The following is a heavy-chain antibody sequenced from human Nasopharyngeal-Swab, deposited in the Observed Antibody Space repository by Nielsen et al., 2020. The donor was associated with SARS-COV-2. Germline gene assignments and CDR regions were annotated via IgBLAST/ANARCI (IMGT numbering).Heavy chain of an antibody. V-gene: IGHV4-59*13. Sequence: SETLSLTCTVSGGSISSYYWSWIRQPPGRGREWIGYIYSRGSTNYNPSLKSRVTISVDTSKNQSSLKLSSVAAADTAVYYCARGSGYYDSSGYSDYWGQGTLVTVSS. CDR2: IYSRGST. D-gene: IGHD3-22*01. CDR1: GGSISSYY. CDR3: ARGSGYYDSSGYSDY. J-gene: IGHJ4*02.